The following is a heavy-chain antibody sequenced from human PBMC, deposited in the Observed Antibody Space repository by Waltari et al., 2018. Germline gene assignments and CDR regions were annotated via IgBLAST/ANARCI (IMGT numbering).Heavy chain of an antibody. CDR2: ISYDGSNK. V-gene: IGHV3-30*18. CDR3: AKGVVADYYMDV. Sequence: QVQLVESGGGVVQPGRSLRLSCAASGFTFSSYGMHWGRQAPGKGMEWVAVISYDGSNKYYADSVKGRFTISRDNSKNTLYLQMNSLRAEDTAVYYCAKGVVADYYMDVWGKGTTVTVSS. D-gene: IGHD2-15*01. CDR1: GFTFSSYG. J-gene: IGHJ6*03.